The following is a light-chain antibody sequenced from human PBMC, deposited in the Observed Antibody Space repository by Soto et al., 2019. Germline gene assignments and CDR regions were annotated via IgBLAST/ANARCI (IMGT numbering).Light chain of an antibody. CDR3: QQYYSSPRT. J-gene: IGKJ2*01. V-gene: IGKV4-1*01. CDR1: QSVLYSSTNKNY. Sequence: EIVMTQSPDSLAVSLGERATINCKSSQSVLYSSTNKNYLAWYQQKAGQPPKLLIYWPSTRESGVPDRISGSGSGTDFTLTISSLQAEDVAVYYCQQYYSSPRTFGQGTKLEIK. CDR2: WPS.